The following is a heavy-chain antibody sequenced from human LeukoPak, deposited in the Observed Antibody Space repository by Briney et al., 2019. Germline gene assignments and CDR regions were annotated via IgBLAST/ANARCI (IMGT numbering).Heavy chain of an antibody. V-gene: IGHV3-21*01. CDR3: ARSRTRSAQNLSSYGMDV. Sequence: GGSLRLSCAASGFTFSSYSMNWVRQAPGKGLEWVSSISSSSSYIYYADSVKGRFTISRDNAKNSLYLQMNSLRAEDTAVYYCARSRTRSAQNLSSYGMDVWGQGTTVTVSS. J-gene: IGHJ6*02. CDR1: GFTFSSYS. CDR2: ISSSSSYI. D-gene: IGHD6-19*01.